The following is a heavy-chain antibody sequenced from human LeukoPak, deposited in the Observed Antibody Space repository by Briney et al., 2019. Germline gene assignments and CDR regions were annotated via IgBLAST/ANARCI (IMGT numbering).Heavy chain of an antibody. Sequence: GGSLRLSCAASGFTFSSYSMNWVRQAPGKGLEWVSSISSSSSYIYYADSVKGRFTISRDNAKNSLYLQMNSLRAEDTAVYYCAKPYCSGGSCYWFSAFDYWGQGTLVTVSS. J-gene: IGHJ4*02. D-gene: IGHD2-15*01. CDR2: ISSSSSYI. V-gene: IGHV3-21*01. CDR1: GFTFSSYS. CDR3: AKPYCSGGSCYWFSAFDY.